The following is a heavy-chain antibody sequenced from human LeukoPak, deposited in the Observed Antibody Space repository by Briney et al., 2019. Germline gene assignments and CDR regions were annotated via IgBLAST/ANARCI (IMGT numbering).Heavy chain of an antibody. J-gene: IGHJ4*02. CDR2: IYHSGST. D-gene: IGHD6-13*01. CDR1: GGSFSGYY. CDR3: ASIAAAGIKH. Sequence: SETLSLTCAVYGGSFSGYYWSWIRQPPGKGLEWIGEIYHSGSTNYNPSLKSRVTISVDTSKNQFSLKLSSVTAADTAVYYCASIAAAGIKHWGQGTLVTVSS. V-gene: IGHV4-34*01.